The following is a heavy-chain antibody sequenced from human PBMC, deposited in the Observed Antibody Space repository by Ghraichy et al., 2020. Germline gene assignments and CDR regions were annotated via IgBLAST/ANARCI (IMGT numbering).Heavy chain of an antibody. D-gene: IGHD5-18*01. Sequence: SETLSLTCAVYGGSFSGYYWSWIRQPPGKGLEWIGEINHSGSTNYNPSLKSRVTISVDTSKNQFSLKLSSVTAADTAVYYCARGYSYGHAFDIWGQGTMVTVSS. CDR3: ARGYSYGHAFDI. CDR1: GGSFSGYY. CDR2: INHSGST. V-gene: IGHV4-34*01. J-gene: IGHJ3*02.